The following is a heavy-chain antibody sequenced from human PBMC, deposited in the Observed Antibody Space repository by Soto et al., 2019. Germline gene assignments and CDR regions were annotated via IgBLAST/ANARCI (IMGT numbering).Heavy chain of an antibody. D-gene: IGHD3-10*01. CDR3: ARYGYYGSGSYYSWVAYFDY. CDR1: GGSFSGYY. V-gene: IGHV4-34*01. Sequence: QVQLQQWGAGLLKPSETLSLTCAVYGGSFSGYYWSWIRQPPGKGLEWIGEINHSGSTNYNPSLKSRVTISVDTSKNQFSLKPSSVTAADTAVYYCARYGYYGSGSYYSWVAYFDYWGQGTLVTVSS. CDR2: INHSGST. J-gene: IGHJ4*02.